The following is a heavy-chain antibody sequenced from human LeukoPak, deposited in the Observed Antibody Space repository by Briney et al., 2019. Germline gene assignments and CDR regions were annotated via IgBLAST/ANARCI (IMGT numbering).Heavy chain of an antibody. CDR1: GFTFSSYS. CDR3: ARGEGVLPQHNWFDP. D-gene: IGHD3-16*01. V-gene: IGHV3-48*01. CDR2: ISSSSSTI. Sequence: GGSLRLSCAASGFTFSSYSMNWVRQAPGKGLEWVSYISSSSSTIYYADSVKGRFTISRDNAKNSLYLQMSSLRAEDTAVYYCARGEGVLPQHNWFDPWGQGTLVTVSS. J-gene: IGHJ5*02.